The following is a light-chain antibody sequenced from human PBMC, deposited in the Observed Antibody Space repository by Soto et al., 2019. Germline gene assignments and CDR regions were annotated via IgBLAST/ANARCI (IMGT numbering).Light chain of an antibody. V-gene: IGKV1-33*01. Sequence: DIQMTQSPSSLSASVGDRVTITCQASQDISNYLNWYQQKPGKAPKLLIYDASNLETGVPSRFSGSGSGTDFTFTISILQPEDIATYYCQQYDNLPPLFGPGTKVDIK. CDR2: DAS. J-gene: IGKJ3*01. CDR3: QQYDNLPPL. CDR1: QDISNY.